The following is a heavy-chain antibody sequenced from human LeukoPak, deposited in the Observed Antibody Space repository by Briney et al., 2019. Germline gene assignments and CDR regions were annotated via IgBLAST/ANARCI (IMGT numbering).Heavy chain of an antibody. D-gene: IGHD3-22*01. CDR3: ARDGRRTYDSSGYYFVDWFDP. J-gene: IGHJ5*02. V-gene: IGHV1-18*01. CDR2: ISAYNGNT. CDR1: GYTFTSYG. Sequence: ASVKVSCKASGYTFTSYGISWVRQAPGQGLEWMGWISAYNGNTNYEQKFQGRVTMTTDTSTSTAYMELRSLRSDDTAVYYCARDGRRTYDSSGYYFVDWFDPWGQGTLVTVSS.